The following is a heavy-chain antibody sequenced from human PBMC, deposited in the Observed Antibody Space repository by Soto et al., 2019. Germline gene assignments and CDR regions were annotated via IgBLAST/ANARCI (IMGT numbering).Heavy chain of an antibody. D-gene: IGHD6-19*01. CDR3: AKGLKSSGWGYYYGMDV. CDR2: ISYDGSNK. Sequence: VQLVESGGGLVQPGGSLRSSCAASGFTFSSYGMHWVRQAPGKGLEWVAVISYDGSNKYYADSVKGRFTISRDNSKNTLYLQMNSLRAEDTAVYYCAKGLKSSGWGYYYGMDVWGQGTTVTVSS. V-gene: IGHV3-30*18. CDR1: GFTFSSYG. J-gene: IGHJ6*02.